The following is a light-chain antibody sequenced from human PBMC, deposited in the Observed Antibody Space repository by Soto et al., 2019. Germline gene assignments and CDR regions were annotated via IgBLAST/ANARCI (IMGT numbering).Light chain of an antibody. V-gene: IGKV3-15*01. J-gene: IGKJ1*01. CDR1: QSVSDN. CDR3: QQYNDWTLT. CDR2: GAF. Sequence: EILMTQSPVTLSVSPGGRVTLSCRASQSVSDNLAWYQQKPGQAPILLIYGAFTSATGVPARFSGAGSGTEFTLTISSPQPEDFALYDGQQYNDWTLTFGQGTKVDIK.